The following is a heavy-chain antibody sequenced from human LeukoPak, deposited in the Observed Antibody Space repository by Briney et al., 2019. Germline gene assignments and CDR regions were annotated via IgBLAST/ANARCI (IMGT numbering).Heavy chain of an antibody. CDR3: ARDVWTGVAVSDY. V-gene: IGHV3-48*01. Sequence: PGGSLRLSCAASGFTFSSYSMNWVRQAPGKGLEGVSYISSSSSTIYYADSVKGRFTISRDNAKTSVYLQLNSLRADDTAVYYCARDVWTGVAVSDYWGQGTLVTVSS. J-gene: IGHJ4*02. CDR1: GFTFSSYS. CDR2: ISSSSSTI. D-gene: IGHD6-19*01.